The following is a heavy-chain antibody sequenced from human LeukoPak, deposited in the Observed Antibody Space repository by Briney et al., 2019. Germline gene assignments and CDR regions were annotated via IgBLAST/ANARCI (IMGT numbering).Heavy chain of an antibody. CDR1: GFTFISYA. CDR3: AKNTSGTYLDY. J-gene: IGHJ4*02. CDR2: ISTSGVGT. V-gene: IGHV3-23*01. D-gene: IGHD1-26*01. Sequence: GGSLRLSCAAYGFTFISYAMTWVRQAPGKGREWVSSISTSGVGTNYAVSVKGRFTISRDNSKTMVYLQMNSLRAEDTAVYYCAKNTSGTYLDYWGQGILVTVSS.